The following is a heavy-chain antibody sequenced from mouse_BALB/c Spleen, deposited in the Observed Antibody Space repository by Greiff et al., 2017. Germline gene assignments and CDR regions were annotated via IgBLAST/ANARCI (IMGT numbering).Heavy chain of an antibody. CDR1: GYTFTSYY. CDR2: INPSNGGT. J-gene: IGHJ1*01. V-gene: IGHV1-53*01. Sequence: VQLQQSGAELVKPGASVKLSCKASGYTFTSYYMYWVKQRPGQGLEWIGEINPSNGGTNFNEKFKSKATLTVDKSSSTAYMQLSSLTSEDSAVYYCASHYGSSYDWYFDVWGAGTTVTVSS. CDR3: ASHYGSSYDWYFDV. D-gene: IGHD1-1*01.